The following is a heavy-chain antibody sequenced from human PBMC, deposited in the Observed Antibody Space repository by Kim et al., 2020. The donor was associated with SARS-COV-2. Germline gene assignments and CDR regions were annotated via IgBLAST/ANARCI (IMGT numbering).Heavy chain of an antibody. Sequence: GGSLRLSCAASGFTFSSYAMSWVRQAPGKGLEWVSAISGSGGSTYYADSGKGRFTISRDNSKNTLYLQMNSLRAEDTAVYYCAKGAGYCSGGSCYSDAFDIWGQGTMVTVSS. V-gene: IGHV3-23*01. CDR2: ISGSGGST. CDR3: AKGAGYCSGGSCYSDAFDI. J-gene: IGHJ3*02. D-gene: IGHD2-15*01. CDR1: GFTFSSYA.